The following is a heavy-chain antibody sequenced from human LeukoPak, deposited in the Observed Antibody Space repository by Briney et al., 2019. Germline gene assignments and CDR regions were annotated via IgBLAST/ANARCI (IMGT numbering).Heavy chain of an antibody. CDR2: IYYSGGT. CDR3: ARDRVVATIPDAFDI. J-gene: IGHJ3*02. V-gene: IGHV4-31*03. D-gene: IGHD5-12*01. Sequence: PSETLSLTCTVSGGSISSGGFYWNWIRQQPGKGLEWIGHIYYSGGTYYNPSLKSRVTISVDASKTQLSLKLSSVTAADTAVYHCARDRVVATIPDAFDIWGQGTMVTVSS. CDR1: GGSISSGGFY.